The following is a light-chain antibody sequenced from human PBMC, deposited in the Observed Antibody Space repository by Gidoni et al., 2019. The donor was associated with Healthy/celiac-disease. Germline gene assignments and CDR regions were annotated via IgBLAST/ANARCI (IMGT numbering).Light chain of an antibody. Sequence: EIVLTQSPGTLSLSPGERATLSCRASQSVSSSYLAWYQQKPGQAPRLLIYGASSSATGIPDRFSGSGPGTDFTLTISRLEPEDFAVYYCQQYGSSPTFGPGTKVDIK. J-gene: IGKJ3*01. CDR3: QQYGSSPT. CDR2: GAS. V-gene: IGKV3-20*01. CDR1: QSVSSSY.